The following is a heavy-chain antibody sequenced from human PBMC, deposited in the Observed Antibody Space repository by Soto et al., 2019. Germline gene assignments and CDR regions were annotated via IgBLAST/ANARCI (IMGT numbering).Heavy chain of an antibody. V-gene: IGHV4-39*01. D-gene: IGHD3-10*01. CDR2: IYYSGST. J-gene: IGHJ4*02. Sequence: QLQLQESGPGLVKPSETLSLACTVSGGSISSSSYYWGWIRQPPGKGLEWIGSIYYSGSTYYNPSLKSRVTVSVDTSKNQFSLTLSSVTAADTAVYYCASISNYYGSGSPRYYFDYWGQGTLVTVSS. CDR1: GGSISSSSYY. CDR3: ASISNYYGSGSPRYYFDY.